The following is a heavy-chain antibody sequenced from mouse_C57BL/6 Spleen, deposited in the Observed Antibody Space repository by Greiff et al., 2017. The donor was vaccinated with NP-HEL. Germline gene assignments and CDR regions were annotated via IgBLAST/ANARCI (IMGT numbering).Heavy chain of an antibody. CDR2: ISGGGGNT. CDR3: ARLYYYGSREYFDV. V-gene: IGHV5-9*01. Sequence: EVKLVESGGGLVKPGGSLKLSCAASGFTFSSYTMSWVRQTPEKRLEWVATISGGGGNTYYPDSVKGRFTISRDNAKNTLYLQMSSLRSEDTALYYCARLYYYGSREYFDVWGTGTTVTVSS. CDR1: GFTFSSYT. D-gene: IGHD1-1*01. J-gene: IGHJ1*03.